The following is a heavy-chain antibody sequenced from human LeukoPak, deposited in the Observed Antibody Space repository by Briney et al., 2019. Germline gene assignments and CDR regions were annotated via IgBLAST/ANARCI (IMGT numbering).Heavy chain of an antibody. CDR1: GFTFSSYA. CDR3: ARVRVSIVVVPAAIDYYGMDV. D-gene: IGHD2-2*01. Sequence: PGGSLRLSCAASGFTFSSYAMHWVRQAPGKGLEWVAVISYDGSNKYYADSVKGRFTISRDNSMNTLYQQMNSLRAEDTAVYYCARVRVSIVVVPAAIDYYGMDVLGQGTTVTVSS. CDR2: ISYDGSNK. V-gene: IGHV3-30*04. J-gene: IGHJ6*02.